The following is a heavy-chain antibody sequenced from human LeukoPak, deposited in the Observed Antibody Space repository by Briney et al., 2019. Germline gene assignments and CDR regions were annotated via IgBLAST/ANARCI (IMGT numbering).Heavy chain of an antibody. J-gene: IGHJ6*03. CDR2: FDPEDGET. Sequence: ASVKVSCKVSGYTLTELSMHWVRQAPGKGLEWMGGFDPEDGETIYAQKFQGRVTMTEDTSTDTAYMELSSLRSEDTAVYYCATGLPPGIAAAAYYYYYYMDVWGKGTTVTVSS. D-gene: IGHD6-13*01. V-gene: IGHV1-24*01. CDR3: ATGLPPGIAAAAYYYYYYMDV. CDR1: GYTLTELS.